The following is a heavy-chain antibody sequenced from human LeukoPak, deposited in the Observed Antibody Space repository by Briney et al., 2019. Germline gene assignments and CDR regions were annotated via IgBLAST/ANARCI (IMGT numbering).Heavy chain of an antibody. CDR2: IIPIFGTA. CDR1: GYTFNRYG. CDR3: ASSVIAADYYYYMDV. Sequence: ASVKVSCKASGYTFNRYGMNWVRQAPGQGLEWMGGIIPIFGTANYAQKFQGRVTITADKSTSTAYMELSSLRSEDTAVYYCASSVIAADYYYYMDVWGKGTTVTVSS. J-gene: IGHJ6*03. V-gene: IGHV1-69*06. D-gene: IGHD6-13*01.